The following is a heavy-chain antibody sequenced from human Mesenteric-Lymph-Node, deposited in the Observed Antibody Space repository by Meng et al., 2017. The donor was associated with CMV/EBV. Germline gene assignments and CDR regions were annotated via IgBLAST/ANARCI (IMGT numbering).Heavy chain of an antibody. CDR2: IKQDGSVK. D-gene: IGHD2-2*01. V-gene: IGHV3-7*01. CDR1: GFSFSSYW. Sequence: GESLKISCAASGFSFSSYWMTWVRQAPGKGLEWVANIKQDGSVKYYVDSVKGRFAISRDNAKNSLYLQMNSLRAEDTAVYYCARVVQLLHDAFDIWGQGTMVTVSS. J-gene: IGHJ3*02. CDR3: ARVVQLLHDAFDI.